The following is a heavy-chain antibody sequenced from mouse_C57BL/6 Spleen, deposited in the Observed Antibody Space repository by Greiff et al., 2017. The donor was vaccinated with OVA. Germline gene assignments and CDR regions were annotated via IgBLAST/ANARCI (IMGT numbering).Heavy chain of an antibody. CDR3: ASYDGYYGLGQEELYYAMDY. CDR2: IYPYNGVS. J-gene: IGHJ4*01. V-gene: IGHV1-31*01. D-gene: IGHD2-3*01. CDR1: GYSFTGYY. Sequence: VQLQQSGPELVKPGASVKISCKASGYSFTGYYMHWVKQSHGNILDWIGYIYPYNGVSSYNQKFKGKATLTVDKSSSTAYMELRSLTSEDSAVYYCASYDGYYGLGQEELYYAMDYWGQGTSVTVSS.